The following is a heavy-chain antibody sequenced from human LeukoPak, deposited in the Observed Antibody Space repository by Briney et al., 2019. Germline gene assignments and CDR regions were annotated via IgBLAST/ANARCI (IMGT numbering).Heavy chain of an antibody. CDR2: ISGSGSST. V-gene: IGHV3-23*01. CDR1: GFTFSSYG. CDR3: AKRGFIAGNPTDFDY. Sequence: PGGSLSLSCAASGFTFSSYGMSWVRQAPGKGLEWVSLISGSGSSTYYADSVKGRFTISRDNSENTLHLQMDSLRAEDTAVYYCAKRGFIAGNPTDFDYWGQGTLVTVSS. D-gene: IGHD6-13*01. J-gene: IGHJ4*02.